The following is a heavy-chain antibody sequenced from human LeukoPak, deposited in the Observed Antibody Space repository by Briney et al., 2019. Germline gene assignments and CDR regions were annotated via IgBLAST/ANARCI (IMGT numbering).Heavy chain of an antibody. CDR3: ARVIYNTYTNNWRFDY. CDR2: IYYSGST. Sequence: SETLSLTCTVSGGSISSNYWSWIRQSPGKALEWIGCIYYSGSTNYNPSLKSRVTISKDMSKNQFSLKLSSVTAADTALYYCARVIYNTYTNNWRFDYWGQGTLVTVSS. CDR1: GGSISSNY. J-gene: IGHJ4*02. D-gene: IGHD1-1*01. V-gene: IGHV4-59*08.